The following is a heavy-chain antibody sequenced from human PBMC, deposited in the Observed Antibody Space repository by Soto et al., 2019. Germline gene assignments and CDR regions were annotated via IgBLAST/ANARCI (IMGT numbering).Heavy chain of an antibody. V-gene: IGHV1-69*01. Sequence: QVQLVQSGAEVKKPGSSVKVSCKASGGTFSSYAISWVRQAPGQGLEWMGGIIPIFGTANYAQKFQGRVTITADESTSTAYMKLSSLRSEDTAVYYGARDHYDYVWGSWNYWGQGTLVTVSS. CDR3: ARDHYDYVWGSWNY. CDR2: IIPIFGTA. CDR1: GGTFSSYA. J-gene: IGHJ4*02. D-gene: IGHD3-16*01.